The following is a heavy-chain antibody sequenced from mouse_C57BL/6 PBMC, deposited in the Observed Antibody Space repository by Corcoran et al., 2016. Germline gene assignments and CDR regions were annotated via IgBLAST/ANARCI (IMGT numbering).Heavy chain of an antibody. V-gene: IGHV9-3*01. D-gene: IGHD2-5*01. CDR1: GYTFTTYG. CDR2: INTYSGVP. Sequence: QIQLVQSGPELKKPGETVKISCKASGYTFTTYGMSWMKQAPGKGLKWMGWINTYSGVPTYADDFKGRFAFSLETSASTAYLQINKLENEDTATYFCVRDSNWYFDVWGTGTTVTVSS. J-gene: IGHJ1*03. CDR3: VRDSNWYFDV.